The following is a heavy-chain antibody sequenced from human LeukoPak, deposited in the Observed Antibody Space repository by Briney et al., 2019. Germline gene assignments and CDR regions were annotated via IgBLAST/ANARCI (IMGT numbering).Heavy chain of an antibody. J-gene: IGHJ6*03. D-gene: IGHD3-9*01. CDR2: IYFSGKT. V-gene: IGHV4-39*02. Sequence: SETLSLTCSVSGGSINRSGYYWGWIRQPPGKGLEWIGNIYFSGKTYYNPSLQSRVTISVDTSKNQFSLKVTSVTAADTAVYYCAREVVTGASGCYYYMDVWGKGTTVTVSS. CDR1: GGSINRSGYY. CDR3: AREVVTGASGCYYYMDV.